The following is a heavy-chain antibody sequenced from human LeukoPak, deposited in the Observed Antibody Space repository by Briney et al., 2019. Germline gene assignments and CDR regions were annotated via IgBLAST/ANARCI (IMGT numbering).Heavy chain of an antibody. CDR1: GYSFTSYW. J-gene: IGHJ3*02. CDR3: ARTSYDSSGYYSFDI. Sequence: GESLKISCKGPGYSFTSYWIGWERQMPGKGLEWMGIIYPGDSDTRYSPSSQGQVTISADKSISTAYLQWSSLKASDTAMYYCARTSYDSSGYYSFDIWGQGTMVTVSS. CDR2: IYPGDSDT. D-gene: IGHD3-22*01. V-gene: IGHV5-51*03.